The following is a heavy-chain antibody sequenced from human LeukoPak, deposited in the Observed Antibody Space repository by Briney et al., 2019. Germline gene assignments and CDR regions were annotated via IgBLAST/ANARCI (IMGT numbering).Heavy chain of an antibody. CDR3: ARDSGKSMYYCDSSGYYGFDY. J-gene: IGHJ4*02. CDR1: GYSISSGYY. Sequence: SETLSLTCAVSGYSISSGYYWGWIRQPPGKGLEWIGYIYYSGSTNYNPSLKSRVTISVDTSKNQFSLKLSSVTAADTAVYYCARDSGKSMYYCDSSGYYGFDYWGQGTLVTVSS. V-gene: IGHV4-61*01. D-gene: IGHD3-22*01. CDR2: IYYSGST.